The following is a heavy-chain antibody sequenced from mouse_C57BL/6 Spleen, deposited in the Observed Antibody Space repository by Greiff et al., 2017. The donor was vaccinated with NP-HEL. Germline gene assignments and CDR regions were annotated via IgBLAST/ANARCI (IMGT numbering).Heavy chain of an antibody. J-gene: IGHJ2*01. D-gene: IGHD4-1*01. Sequence: EVQLQQSGGGLVKPGGSLKLSCAASGFTFSDYGMHWVRQAPEKGLEWVAYISSGSSTIYYADTVKGRFTISRDNAKNTLFLQMTSLRSDDTAMYYCATTNWEYYFDDWGKGTTLTVSS. V-gene: IGHV5-17*01. CDR3: ATTNWEYYFDD. CDR2: ISSGSSTI. CDR1: GFTFSDYG.